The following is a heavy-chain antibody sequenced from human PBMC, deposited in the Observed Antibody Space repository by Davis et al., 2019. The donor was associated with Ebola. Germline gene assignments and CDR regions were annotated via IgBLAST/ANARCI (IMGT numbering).Heavy chain of an antibody. CDR2: VSADNDDR. V-gene: IGHV1-18*01. J-gene: IGHJ4*02. CDR3: ARARGRWDVGGYLLGH. Sequence: ASVKVSCKASGYSFTSYGISWVRQAPGQGLEWMGWVSADNDDRKYAEKFQGRVTMTTDSSTSTAYMELRGLTYDDTAVYFCARARGRWDVGGYLLGHWGQGTLVTVSS. D-gene: IGHD1-26*01. CDR1: GYSFTSYG.